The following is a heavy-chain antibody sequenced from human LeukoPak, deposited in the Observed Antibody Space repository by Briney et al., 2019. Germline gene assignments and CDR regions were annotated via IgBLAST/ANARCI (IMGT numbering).Heavy chain of an antibody. CDR3: AKGATTSCYTQTDP. J-gene: IGHJ5*02. V-gene: IGHV3-23*01. D-gene: IGHD2-2*01. CDR1: GFTFSSYA. Sequence: GGSLRLSCAASGFTFSSYAMSWVRQAPGKGLEWVSVIGGSGGSTYYADSVKGRFTASRDDSKNTLYLQMTNLRAEDTAVYYCAKGATTSCYTQTDPWGQGTRVTVSS. CDR2: IGGSGGST.